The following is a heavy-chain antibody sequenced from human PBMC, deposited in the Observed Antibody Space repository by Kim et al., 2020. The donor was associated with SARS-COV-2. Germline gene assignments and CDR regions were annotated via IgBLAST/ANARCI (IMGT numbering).Heavy chain of an antibody. Sequence: SETLSLTCAVYGGSFSGYYWSWIRQPPGKGLEWIGEINHSGSTNYNPSLKNRVTISVDTSKNQFSLNLSSVTAADTAVYYCARVRGGGYYYYYYGMDVWGQGTTVTVSS. CDR3: ARVRGGGYYYYYYGMDV. J-gene: IGHJ6*02. CDR1: GGSFSGYY. D-gene: IGHD5-12*01. V-gene: IGHV4-34*01. CDR2: INHSGST.